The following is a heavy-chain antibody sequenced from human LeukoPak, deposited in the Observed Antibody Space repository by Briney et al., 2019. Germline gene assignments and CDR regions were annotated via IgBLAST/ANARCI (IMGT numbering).Heavy chain of an antibody. Sequence: PGGSLRLSCAASGFTFSSYGMHWVRQAPGKGLEWVAFIRYDGSNKYYADSVKGRSTISRDNSKNTLYLQMNSLRAEDTAVYYCAKESYYYGSGSYYNRAYGMDVWGQGTTVTVSS. CDR1: GFTFSSYG. V-gene: IGHV3-30*02. CDR2: IRYDGSNK. D-gene: IGHD3-10*01. CDR3: AKESYYYGSGSYYNRAYGMDV. J-gene: IGHJ6*02.